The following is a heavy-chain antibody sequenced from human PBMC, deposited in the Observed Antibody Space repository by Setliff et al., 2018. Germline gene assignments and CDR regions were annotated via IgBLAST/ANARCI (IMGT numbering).Heavy chain of an antibody. Sequence: GASVKVSCKASGYTSTGHYIHWVRQAPGQGLEWMGWVNPYNGDTKNAQKFQGRVTMTRDTSTTTVYMELSSLRSDDTAVYYCARAPLESGYYYGQGHYFDYWGQGTLVTVSS. CDR1: GYTSTGHY. CDR2: VNPYNGDT. J-gene: IGHJ4*02. CDR3: ARAPLESGYYYGQGHYFDY. D-gene: IGHD5-18*01. V-gene: IGHV1-2*02.